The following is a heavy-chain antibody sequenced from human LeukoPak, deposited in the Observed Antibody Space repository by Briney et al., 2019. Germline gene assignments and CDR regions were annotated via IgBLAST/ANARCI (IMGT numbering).Heavy chain of an antibody. Sequence: KPSETLSLTCTVSGGSISSSNYYWGWIRQPPGKGLEWIGSIYYSGSTYYNPSLKSRVTISVDTSKNQFSLKLSSVTAADTAVYYCASLAFRSATYWGQGTLVTVSS. CDR2: IYYSGST. V-gene: IGHV4-39*01. D-gene: IGHD1-26*01. CDR3: ASLAFRSATY. J-gene: IGHJ4*02. CDR1: GGSISSSNYY.